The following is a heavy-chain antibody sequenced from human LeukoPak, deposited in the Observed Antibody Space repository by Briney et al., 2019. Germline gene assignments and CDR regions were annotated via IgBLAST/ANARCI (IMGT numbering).Heavy chain of an antibody. V-gene: IGHV3-53*01. CDR3: AKVIAAAGRGIDH. CDR2: IYSGGST. J-gene: IGHJ4*02. Sequence: PGGSLRLSCAASGFTVSSNYMSWVRQAPGKGLEWVSVIYSGGSTYYADSVKGRFTISRDNSKNTLYLQMNSLRAEDTAVYYCAKVIAAAGRGIDHWGQGTLVTVSS. CDR1: GFTVSSNY. D-gene: IGHD6-13*01.